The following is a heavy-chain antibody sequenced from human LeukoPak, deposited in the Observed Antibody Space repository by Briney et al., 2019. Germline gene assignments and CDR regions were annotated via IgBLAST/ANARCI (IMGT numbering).Heavy chain of an antibody. Sequence: SETLSLTCTVSGGSISSYYWSWIRQPPGKGLEWIGYIYYSGSTYYNPSLKSRVTISVDTSKNQFSLKLSSVTAADTAVYYCASYYYDSSGYVYLDYWGQGTLVTVSS. D-gene: IGHD3-22*01. CDR1: GGSISSYY. V-gene: IGHV4-59*06. J-gene: IGHJ4*02. CDR3: ASYYYDSSGYVYLDY. CDR2: IYYSGST.